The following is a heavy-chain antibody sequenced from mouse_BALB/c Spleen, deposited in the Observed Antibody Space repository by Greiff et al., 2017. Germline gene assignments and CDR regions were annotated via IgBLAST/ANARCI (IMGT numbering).Heavy chain of an antibody. V-gene: IGHV1S29*02. J-gene: IGHJ2*01. D-gene: IGHD2-1*01. CDR1: GYTFTDYN. Sequence: DVQLQESGPELVKPGASVKISCKASGYTFTDYNMHWVKQSHGKSLEWIGYIYPYNGGTGYNQKFKSKATLTVDNSSSTAYMELRSLTSEDSAVYYCARYGDGNYFDYWGQGTTLTVSS. CDR2: IYPYNGGT. CDR3: ARYGDGNYFDY.